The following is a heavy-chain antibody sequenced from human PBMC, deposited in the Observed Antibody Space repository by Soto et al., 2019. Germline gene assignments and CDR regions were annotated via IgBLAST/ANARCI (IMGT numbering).Heavy chain of an antibody. CDR1: GFVFNNYV. D-gene: IGHD6-19*01. Sequence: GGSLRLSCAASGFVFNNYVMSWVRQAPGKGLEWVSAISGNGDDTYYADSVKGRFTISRDNSKNTLYLQMNSLRAEDTAVYFCAIPSGLTVTGPDYWGQGTLVTVSS. CDR2: ISGNGDDT. V-gene: IGHV3-23*01. CDR3: AIPSGLTVTGPDY. J-gene: IGHJ4*02.